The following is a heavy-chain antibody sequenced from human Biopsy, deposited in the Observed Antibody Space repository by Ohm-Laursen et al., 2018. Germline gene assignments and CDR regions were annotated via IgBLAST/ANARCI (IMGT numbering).Heavy chain of an antibody. D-gene: IGHD6-13*01. CDR1: GFIFSRYW. Sequence: SLRLSCTASGFIFSRYWMNWVRQTPEKGLEWVANMNQDGSEEHYVDSVKGRFTISRDNSKSSLYLQMNSLGDEDTAVYYCARGPSGTAAGRFASWGQGTLVTVSS. CDR2: MNQDGSEE. CDR3: ARGPSGTAAGRFAS. J-gene: IGHJ4*02. V-gene: IGHV3-7*04.